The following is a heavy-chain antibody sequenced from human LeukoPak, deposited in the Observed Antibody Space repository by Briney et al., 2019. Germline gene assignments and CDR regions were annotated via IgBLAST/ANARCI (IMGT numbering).Heavy chain of an antibody. CDR1: GGSVSSGRYH. D-gene: IGHD3-10*01. V-gene: IGHV4-61*01. J-gene: IGHJ3*02. CDR2: IYYSGST. Sequence: SETLSLTCTVSGGSVSSGRYHWSWIRQPPGKGLEWFGYIYYSGSTNYNPSLKSRVTISVDTSKNQFSLKLSSVTAADTAVHYCARKDPSGTYGAFDIWGQGTMVTVSS. CDR3: ARKDPSGTYGAFDI.